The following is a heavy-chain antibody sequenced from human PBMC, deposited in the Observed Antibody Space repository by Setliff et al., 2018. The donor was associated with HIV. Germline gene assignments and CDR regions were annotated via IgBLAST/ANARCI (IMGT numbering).Heavy chain of an antibody. CDR3: ARGPRITLIEVVTSDYYYGMDV. J-gene: IGHJ6*02. V-gene: IGHV4-38-2*02. CDR2: ISHTETT. D-gene: IGHD3-22*01. CDR1: GFSLSNKYY. Sequence: TLSLTCTVSGFSLSNKYYWAWIRQPPRKGLEWLASISHTETTYHNPSLKSRVTISLDTSKNKFSLKLSSVTAADTAVYYCARGPRITLIEVVTSDYYYGMDVWGQGTTVTVSS.